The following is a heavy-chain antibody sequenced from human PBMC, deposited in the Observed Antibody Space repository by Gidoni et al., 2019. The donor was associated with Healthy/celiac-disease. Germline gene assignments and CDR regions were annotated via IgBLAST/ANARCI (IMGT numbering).Heavy chain of an antibody. Sequence: EVQLVESGGGVVQPGGSLRLSCAASGFTFRSYDMSCVRQAPGQGLEWVSAISGSGGSTYYADSVKGRFTISRDNSKNTLYLQMNSLRAEDTAVYYCAKDQVGDYGYDNHYYYHGMDVWGQGTTVTVSS. CDR1: GFTFRSYD. J-gene: IGHJ6*02. D-gene: IGHD4-17*01. V-gene: IGHV3-23*04. CDR3: AKDQVGDYGYDNHYYYHGMDV. CDR2: ISGSGGST.